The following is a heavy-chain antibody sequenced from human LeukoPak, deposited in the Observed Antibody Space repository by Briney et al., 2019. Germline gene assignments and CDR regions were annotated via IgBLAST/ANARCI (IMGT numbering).Heavy chain of an antibody. Sequence: WASVKVSCKASGYTFTGYYMHWVRQAPGQGLEWMGWINPKSGGTNYAQKFQGRVTMTRDTSISTAYMELSRLRSDDTAVYYCAREIYYDSSGDTEDYWGQGTLVTVSS. CDR2: INPKSGGT. CDR1: GYTFTGYY. V-gene: IGHV1-2*02. CDR3: AREIYYDSSGDTEDY. J-gene: IGHJ4*02. D-gene: IGHD3-22*01.